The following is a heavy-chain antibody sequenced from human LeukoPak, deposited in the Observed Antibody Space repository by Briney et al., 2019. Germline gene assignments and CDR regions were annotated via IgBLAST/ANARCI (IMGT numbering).Heavy chain of an antibody. CDR3: ASSSSSLWNFDY. V-gene: IGHV4-4*09. Sequence: SSETLSLPCTVSGGSISSYYWSWLRQPPGKGLEWIGYIYTSGSTNYNPSLKSRVTISVDTSKNQFSLKLSSVTAADTAVYYCASSSSSLWNFDYWGQGTLVTVSS. D-gene: IGHD6-6*01. CDR2: IYTSGST. J-gene: IGHJ4*02. CDR1: GGSISSYY.